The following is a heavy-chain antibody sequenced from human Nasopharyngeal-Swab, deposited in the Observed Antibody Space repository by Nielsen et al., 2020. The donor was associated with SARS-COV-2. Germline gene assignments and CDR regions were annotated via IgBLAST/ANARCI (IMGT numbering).Heavy chain of an antibody. V-gene: IGHV3-30-3*01. D-gene: IGHD1-26*01. J-gene: IGHJ3*02. CDR2: ISYDGSNK. CDR3: ARASSGSYWSAFGI. CDR1: GFTFSSYA. Sequence: GESLKISCAASGFTFSSYAMHWVRQAPGKGLEWVAVISYDGSNKYYADSVKGRFTISRDNSKNTLYLQMNSLRAEDTAVYYCARASSGSYWSAFGIWGQGTMVTVSS.